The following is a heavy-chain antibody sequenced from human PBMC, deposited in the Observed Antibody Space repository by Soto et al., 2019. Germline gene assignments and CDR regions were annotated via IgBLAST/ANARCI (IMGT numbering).Heavy chain of an antibody. CDR3: ARDASSNFDY. J-gene: IGHJ4*02. Sequence: QVQLVESGGGVVQPGRSLRLSCAASGFTFSSYAMHWVRQAPGKGLEWVAVISYDGSNKYYADSVKGRFTISRDNSKNTLYLQMNSLSAEDTAVYYCARDASSNFDYWGQGTLVTVSS. V-gene: IGHV3-30-3*01. CDR2: ISYDGSNK. D-gene: IGHD2-2*01. CDR1: GFTFSSYA.